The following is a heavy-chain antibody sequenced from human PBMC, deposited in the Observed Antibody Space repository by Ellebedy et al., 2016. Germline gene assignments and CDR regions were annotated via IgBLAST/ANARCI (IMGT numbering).Heavy chain of an antibody. D-gene: IGHD1-26*01. Sequence: SETLSLXCSVSGGSLSSYYWSWIRQPAGTGLEWIGRIYNTGSTNYNPSLKSRLTMSVDTSKNQFSLKLKSVTAADTALYYCARTTYSGTYYYFDNWGQGTLVTVSS. J-gene: IGHJ4*02. CDR1: GGSLSSYY. V-gene: IGHV4-4*07. CDR2: IYNTGST. CDR3: ARTTYSGTYYYFDN.